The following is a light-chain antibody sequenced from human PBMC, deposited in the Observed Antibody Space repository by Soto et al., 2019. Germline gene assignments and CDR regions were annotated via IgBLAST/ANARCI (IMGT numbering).Light chain of an antibody. CDR2: AAS. V-gene: IGKV1-12*01. J-gene: IGKJ2*01. Sequence: DIQMTQSPSSVSASVGDTVTISCRASQGIGTWLAWYQQKPGKAPKLLIAAASSLQSGVPSRFSDSGSGTDFTLTISSLQPEDFATYYCQQASTFPHTFGQGTKLEIK. CDR1: QGIGTW. CDR3: QQASTFPHT.